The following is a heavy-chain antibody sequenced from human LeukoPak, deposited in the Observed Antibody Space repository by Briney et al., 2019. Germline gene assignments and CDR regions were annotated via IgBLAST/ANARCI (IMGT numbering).Heavy chain of an antibody. Sequence: SETLCLTCTVSGGSISSYDWSWIRQPAGKGLEWIGEINHSRSTKYNPSLKSRVTMSAETSKNQFSLKLSSVTAADTAVYYCARHPRITTFGVIRKGGNWFDPWGQGTLVTVSS. CDR2: INHSRST. D-gene: IGHD3-3*01. J-gene: IGHJ5*02. V-gene: IGHV4-34*01. CDR3: ARHPRITTFGVIRKGGNWFDP. CDR1: GGSISSYD.